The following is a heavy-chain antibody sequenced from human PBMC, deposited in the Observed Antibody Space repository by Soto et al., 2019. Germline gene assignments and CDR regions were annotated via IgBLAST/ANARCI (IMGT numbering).Heavy chain of an antibody. CDR1: GGSISGGGYY. CDR2: IYYSGST. J-gene: IGHJ5*02. Sequence: TVSGGSISGGGYYWSWIRQHPGKGLEWIGYIYYSGSTYYNPSLESRVTISVDTSKNQFSLKLSSVTAADTAVYYCVVAGAYNWFDPWGQGTLVTVSS. CDR3: VVAGAYNWFDP. V-gene: IGHV4-31*03. D-gene: IGHD6-19*01.